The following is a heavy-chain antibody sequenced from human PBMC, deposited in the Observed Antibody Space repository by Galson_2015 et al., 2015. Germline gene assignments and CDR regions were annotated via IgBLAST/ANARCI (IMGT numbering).Heavy chain of an antibody. Sequence: GNWTKHDASVEGRFTVSRDNSKNTLYLQMNSLGVEDTAVYFCVRDLNRGKNLDYWGQGTLVTVSS. CDR3: VRDLNRGKNLDY. D-gene: IGHD3-10*01. J-gene: IGHJ4*02. V-gene: IGHV3-33*01. CDR2: GNWT.